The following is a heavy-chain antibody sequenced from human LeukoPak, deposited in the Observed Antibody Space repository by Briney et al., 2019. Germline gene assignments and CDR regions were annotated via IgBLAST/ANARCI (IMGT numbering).Heavy chain of an antibody. Sequence: GGSLRLSCAASGCTFPTYWMHWVRQAPWKGLVWVSHINSDGSITSYADSVEGRFTISRDNAKNTLYLQMNSLRAEDTAVYYCARDAVDTANAVWGQGTTVTVSS. CDR2: INSDGSIT. CDR3: ARDAVDTANAV. J-gene: IGHJ6*02. D-gene: IGHD5-18*01. CDR1: GCTFPTYW. V-gene: IGHV3-74*01.